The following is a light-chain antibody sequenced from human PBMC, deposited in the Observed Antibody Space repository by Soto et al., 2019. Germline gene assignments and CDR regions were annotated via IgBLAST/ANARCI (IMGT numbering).Light chain of an antibody. J-gene: IGKJ1*01. Sequence: AIRMTQSPSSFSASTGDRVSITCRATQDIGTYLAWYQQIPGKAPKLLIYDASTLQTGVPSRFSGSGSGTDFTLTISYPQSEDFGTYYCQQFYNYPRTFGQGPKVDIK. V-gene: IGKV1-8*01. CDR2: DAS. CDR1: QDIGTY. CDR3: QQFYNYPRT.